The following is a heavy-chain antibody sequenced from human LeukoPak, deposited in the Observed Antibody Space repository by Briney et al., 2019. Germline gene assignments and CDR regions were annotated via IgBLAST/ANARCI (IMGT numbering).Heavy chain of an antibody. J-gene: IGHJ4*02. Sequence: PSQTLSLTCTVSGGSISSWDYYWSWIRQPPGKGLEWIGYIHSSGSTYYNSSLKNRVTIAVDTSKNQFSLRLSSVTAADTAVYYCTTKPNGDYYFDDWGQGTLVTVSS. V-gene: IGHV4-30-4*01. D-gene: IGHD4-17*01. CDR2: IHSSGST. CDR3: TTKPNGDYYFDD. CDR1: GGSISSWDYY.